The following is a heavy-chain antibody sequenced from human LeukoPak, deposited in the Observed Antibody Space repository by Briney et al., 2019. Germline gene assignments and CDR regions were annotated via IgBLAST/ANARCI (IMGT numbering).Heavy chain of an antibody. J-gene: IGHJ4*02. D-gene: IGHD3-3*01. CDR1: GGTFSSYA. CDR2: IIPIFCTA. V-gene: IGHV1-69*13. Sequence: SVKVSCKASGGTFSSYAISWVRQAPGQGLEWMGGIIPIFCTANYAQKFQGRVTITADESKSTAYMELSSLRSEDTAVYYCARDLRPSITIFGVVTPEYYFDYWGQGTLVTV. CDR3: ARDLRPSITIFGVVTPEYYFDY.